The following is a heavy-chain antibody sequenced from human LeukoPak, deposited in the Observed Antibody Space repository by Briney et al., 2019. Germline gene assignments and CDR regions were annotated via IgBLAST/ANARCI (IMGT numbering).Heavy chain of an antibody. CDR3: AREGGFYRPLDY. CDR1: GGSVTSTNW. Sequence: SETLSLTCGVSGGSVTSTNWWTWVRQPPGKGLEWIGEVHLDGRTNYNPSLKSRLTMSGDLSENHVSLKLTSVTAADTAVYYCAREGGFYRPLDYSGQGTLVTVSS. V-gene: IGHV4-4*02. D-gene: IGHD3-3*01. J-gene: IGHJ4*02. CDR2: VHLDGRT.